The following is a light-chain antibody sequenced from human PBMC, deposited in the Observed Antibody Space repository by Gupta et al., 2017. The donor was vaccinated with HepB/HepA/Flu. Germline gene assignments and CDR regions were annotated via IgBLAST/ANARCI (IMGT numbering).Light chain of an antibody. CDR2: GNN. V-gene: IGLV1-51*02. CDR3: GTWDSSLSAGV. CDR1: SSNIGNNY. J-gene: IGLJ3*02. Sequence: QSVLTQPPSMSAAPGQKVTISCSGSSSNIGNNYVSWYQHFPGTAPKLLIYGNNKRPSGIPDRFSGSKSGTSATLGITGLQTGDEADYYCGTWDSSLSAGVFGGGTKLTVL.